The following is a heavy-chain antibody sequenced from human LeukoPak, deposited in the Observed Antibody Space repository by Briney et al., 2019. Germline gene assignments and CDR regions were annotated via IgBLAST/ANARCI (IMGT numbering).Heavy chain of an antibody. CDR1: GGSFRGYY. Sequence: SETLSLTCAVYGGSFRGYYWIWIRQPPGKGLEWLGEINHSGSTNYNPSLKSRVTISVDTSKNQFSLKLSSVTAADTAVYYCARGRYDYIWGSYRPFDYWGQGTLVTVSS. CDR2: INHSGST. D-gene: IGHD3-16*02. V-gene: IGHV4-34*01. CDR3: ARGRYDYIWGSYRPFDY. J-gene: IGHJ4*02.